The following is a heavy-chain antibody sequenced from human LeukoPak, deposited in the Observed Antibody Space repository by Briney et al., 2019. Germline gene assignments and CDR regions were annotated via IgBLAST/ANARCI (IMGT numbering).Heavy chain of an antibody. D-gene: IGHD2-15*01. Sequence: GGSLRLSCTVSGFTLSSYEMSWIRQAPGKGLEWVSSIDYSGGSSYYADSVKGRFTISRDDSKNTLYLQLNSLRAEDTAVYYCAGRSGPDDYWAREPWSPSPQ. V-gene: IGHV3-23*01. CDR2: IDYSGGSS. J-gene: IGHJ4*02. CDR3: AGRSGPDDY. CDR1: GFTLSSYE.